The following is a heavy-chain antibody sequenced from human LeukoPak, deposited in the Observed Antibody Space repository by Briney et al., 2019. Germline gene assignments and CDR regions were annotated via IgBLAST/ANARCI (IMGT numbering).Heavy chain of an antibody. J-gene: IGHJ4*02. CDR3: ARSGDYGGNLVYDY. CDR2: IIPIFGTA. Sequence: ASVKVSCKASGGTFSSYAISWVRQAPGQGLEWMGRIIPIFGTANYAQKFQGRVTITTDESTSTAYMELSSLRSEDTAVHYCARSGDYGGNLVYDYWGQGTLVTVSS. D-gene: IGHD4-23*01. CDR1: GGTFSSYA. V-gene: IGHV1-69*05.